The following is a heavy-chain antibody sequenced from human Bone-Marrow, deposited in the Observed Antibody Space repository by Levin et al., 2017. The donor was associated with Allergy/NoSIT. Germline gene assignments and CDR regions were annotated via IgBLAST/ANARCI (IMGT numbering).Heavy chain of an antibody. CDR2: VSAYSGNT. V-gene: IGHV1-18*01. Sequence: TWVRQAPVQGLEWMGWVSAYSGNTIYALHLQDRVTMTTDTATNTAYMELTSLRSDDTAIYYCARGHFPYYYYGMDVWGQGTTVVVSS. CDR3: ARGHFPYYYYGMDV. J-gene: IGHJ6*02.